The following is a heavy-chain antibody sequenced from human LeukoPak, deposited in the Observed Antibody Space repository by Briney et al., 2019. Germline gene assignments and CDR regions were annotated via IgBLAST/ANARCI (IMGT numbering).Heavy chain of an antibody. CDR3: ASLSVLRYFDWSDRDDAFDI. Sequence: GGSLRLPCAASGFTFSNYAMSWVRQAPGKGLEWVSAISGSGANTYYADSVKGRFTISRDNSKNTLFLQMNSLRAEDTAVYYCASLSVLRYFDWSDRDDAFDIWGQGTMVTVSS. J-gene: IGHJ3*02. D-gene: IGHD3-9*01. V-gene: IGHV3-23*01. CDR2: ISGSGANT. CDR1: GFTFSNYA.